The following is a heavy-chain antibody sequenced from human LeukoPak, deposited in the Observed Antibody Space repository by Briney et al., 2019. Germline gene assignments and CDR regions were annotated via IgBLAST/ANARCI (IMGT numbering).Heavy chain of an antibody. CDR2: IYYSGST. CDR1: GGSFSSYY. CDR3: ARHQPYSSTNSHYDFWSGYYPPFDY. D-gene: IGHD3-3*01. Sequence: SETLSLTCTVSGGSFSSYYWSWIRQPPGKGLEWIGYIYYSGSTNYNPSLKSRVTISVDTSKNQFSLKLSSVTAADTAVYYCARHQPYSSTNSHYDFWSGYYPPFDYWGQGTLVTVSS. V-gene: IGHV4-59*08. J-gene: IGHJ4*02.